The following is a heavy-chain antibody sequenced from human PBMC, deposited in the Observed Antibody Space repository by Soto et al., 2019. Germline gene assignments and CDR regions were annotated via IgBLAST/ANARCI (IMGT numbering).Heavy chain of an antibody. CDR2: INHSGST. CDR3: ARGQSTGRYTENWFDP. Sequence: QVQLQQWGAGLLKPSETLSLTCAVYGGSFSGYYWSWIRQPPGKGLEWIGEINHSGSTNYNPSLKSRVTISVDTSKNQFSLKPSSVTAADTAVYYCARGQSTGRYTENWFDPWGQGTLVTVSS. J-gene: IGHJ5*02. V-gene: IGHV4-34*01. CDR1: GGSFSGYY. D-gene: IGHD2-2*02.